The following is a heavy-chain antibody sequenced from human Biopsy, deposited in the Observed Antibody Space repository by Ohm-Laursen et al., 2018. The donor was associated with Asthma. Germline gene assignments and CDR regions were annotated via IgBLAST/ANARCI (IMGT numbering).Heavy chain of an antibody. CDR3: ARDPHNPYLASLRTKFNYYYYGMDV. CDR2: IIPIFGTA. V-gene: IGHV1-69*01. Sequence: SSVKVSCKVSGGTFSSYAISWVRQAPGQGLEWMGGIIPIFGTANYAQKFQGRVTITADESTSTAYMELSSLRSEDTAVYYCARDPHNPYLASLRTKFNYYYYGMDVWGQGTTVTVSS. J-gene: IGHJ6*02. D-gene: IGHD1-7*01. CDR1: GGTFSSYA.